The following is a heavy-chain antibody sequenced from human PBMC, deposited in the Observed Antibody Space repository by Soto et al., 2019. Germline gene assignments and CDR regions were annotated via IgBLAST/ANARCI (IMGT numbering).Heavy chain of an antibody. D-gene: IGHD5-12*01. Sequence: GGSLRLSCAASGFTFSSYWMSWVRQAPGKGLEWVANIKQDGSEKYYVDSVKGRFTISRDNAKNSLYLQMNSLRAEDTAVYYCARDRMTMSDSGYDFWWFDPWGQGTLVTVSS. CDR1: GFTFSSYW. V-gene: IGHV3-7*01. J-gene: IGHJ5*02. CDR2: IKQDGSEK. CDR3: ARDRMTMSDSGYDFWWFDP.